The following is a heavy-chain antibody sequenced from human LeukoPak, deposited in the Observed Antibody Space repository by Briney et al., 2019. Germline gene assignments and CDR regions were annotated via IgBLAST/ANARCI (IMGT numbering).Heavy chain of an antibody. CDR2: IYYSGST. CDR3: ARALAAAGVVY. Sequence: SETLSLTCTVSGGPISSYYWSWIRQPPGKGLEWIGYIYYSGSTNYNPSLKSRVTISVDTSKNQFSLKLSSVTAADTAVYYCARALAAAGVVYWGQGTLVTVSS. J-gene: IGHJ4*02. V-gene: IGHV4-59*01. D-gene: IGHD6-13*01. CDR1: GGPISSYY.